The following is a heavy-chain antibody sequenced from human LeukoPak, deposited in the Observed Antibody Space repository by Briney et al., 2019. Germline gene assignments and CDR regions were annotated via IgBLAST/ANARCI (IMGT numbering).Heavy chain of an antibody. D-gene: IGHD3-3*01. CDR3: AKALPIYDFFGY. J-gene: IGHJ4*02. V-gene: IGHV3-43*02. CDR1: GFTFDDYA. CDR2: ISGDGGST. Sequence: GGSLRLSCAASGFTFDDYAMHWVRQAPGKGLEWVSLISGDGGSTSHADSVKGRFTIPRDNSKNSLYLQMNSLRTEDTALYYCAKALPIYDFFGYWGQGTLVTVSS.